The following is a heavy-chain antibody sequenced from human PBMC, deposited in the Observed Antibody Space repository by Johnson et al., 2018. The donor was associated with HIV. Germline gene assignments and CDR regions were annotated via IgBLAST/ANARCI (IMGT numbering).Heavy chain of an antibody. CDR1: GFTVSSNY. CDR3: ARGGSRTTIFGVDINLGGFDI. D-gene: IGHD3-3*01. Sequence: VQLVESGGGLVQPGGSLRLSCAASGFTVSSNYMSWVRQATGKGLEWVSTMGTAGDTYYAGSVKGRFTVSRENAKNSLYLQMNSLRAGDTAVYYCARGGSRTTIFGVDINLGGFDIWGQGTRVTVSS. J-gene: IGHJ3*02. V-gene: IGHV3-13*01. CDR2: MGTAGDT.